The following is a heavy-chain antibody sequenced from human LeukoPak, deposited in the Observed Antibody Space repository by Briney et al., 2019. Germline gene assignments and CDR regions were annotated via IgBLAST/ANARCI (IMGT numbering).Heavy chain of an antibody. Sequence: ASVKVSCKASGYTFTGYYMHWVRQAPGQGLEWMGWINPNSGGTNYAQKFKGRVTMTRDTSISTAYMELSRLRSDDTAVYYCARKYYYDSSGHWYFDLWGRGTLVTVSS. D-gene: IGHD3-22*01. J-gene: IGHJ2*01. CDR2: INPNSGGT. V-gene: IGHV1-2*02. CDR3: ARKYYYDSSGHWYFDL. CDR1: GYTFTGYY.